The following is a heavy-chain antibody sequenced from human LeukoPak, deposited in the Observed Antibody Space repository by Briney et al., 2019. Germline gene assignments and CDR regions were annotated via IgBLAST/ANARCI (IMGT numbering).Heavy chain of an antibody. J-gene: IGHJ5*02. CDR2: ISAYNGNT. Sequence: ASVKVSCEASGYTFTSYGISWVRQAPGQGLEWMGWISAYNGNTNYAQKLQGRVTMTTDTSTSTAYMELRSLRSDDTAVYYCARADIAAAGNWFDPWGQGTLVTVSS. CDR1: GYTFTSYG. D-gene: IGHD6-13*01. V-gene: IGHV1-18*01. CDR3: ARADIAAAGNWFDP.